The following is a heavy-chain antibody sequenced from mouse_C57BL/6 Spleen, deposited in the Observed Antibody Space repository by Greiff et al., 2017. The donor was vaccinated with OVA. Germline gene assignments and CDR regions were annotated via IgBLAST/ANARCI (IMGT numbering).Heavy chain of an antibody. D-gene: IGHD1-1*01. CDR3: TRRDDYCSSYDWYFDV. Sequence: VQLQPSGAELVRPGASVTLSCKASGYTFTDYEMHWVKQTPVHGLEWIGAIDPETGGTAYHQKFKGKAILTADTSSSTAYMELRSLTSEDSAVYYGTRRDDYCSSYDWYFDVWGTGTTVTVSS. J-gene: IGHJ1*03. V-gene: IGHV1-15*01. CDR1: GYTFTDYE. CDR2: IDPETGGT.